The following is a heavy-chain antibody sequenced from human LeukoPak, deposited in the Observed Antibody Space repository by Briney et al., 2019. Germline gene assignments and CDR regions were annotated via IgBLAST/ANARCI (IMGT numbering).Heavy chain of an antibody. D-gene: IGHD3-22*01. CDR1: GGTFSSDA. J-gene: IGHJ4*02. CDR3: ARVYYDSSGYYYADY. CDR2: IIPILGIA. V-gene: IGHV1-69*04. Sequence: SVKGSCKASGGTFSSDAISWVRQAPGQGLEWMGRIIPILGIANYAQKFQGRVTITADKSTSTAYMELSSLRSEDTAVYYCARVYYDSSGYYYADYWGQGTLVTVSS.